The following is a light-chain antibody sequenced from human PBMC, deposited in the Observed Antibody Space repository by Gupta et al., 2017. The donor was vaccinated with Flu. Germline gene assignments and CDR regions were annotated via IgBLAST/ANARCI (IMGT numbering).Light chain of an antibody. J-gene: IGKJ1*01. V-gene: IGKV3-15*01. Sequence: EGAMTQSASTLSVSPRERATLTCRASHSVSSNLAWYHQKPGQTPRLLIYGASPRATSLPARFSGSGSGTEFSLTIISTQSQDFAVYYCHQDNNWGRTFGEGTKV. CDR1: HSVSSN. CDR3: HQDNNWGRT. CDR2: GAS.